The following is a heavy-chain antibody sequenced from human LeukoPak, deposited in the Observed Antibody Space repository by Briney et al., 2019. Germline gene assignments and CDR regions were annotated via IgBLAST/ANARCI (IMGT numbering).Heavy chain of an antibody. CDR2: INPNSGGT. D-gene: IGHD3-22*01. Sequence: ASVKVSCKASGYTFTGYYMHWVRQAPGQGLEWMGWINPNSGGTNYAQKFQERVTITRDMSTSTGYMELSSLRSEDTAVYYCAAASSWYYYDSSGIPDDAFDIWGQGTMVTVSS. J-gene: IGHJ3*02. CDR3: AAASSWYYYDSSGIPDDAFDI. V-gene: IGHV1-2*02. CDR1: GYTFTGYY.